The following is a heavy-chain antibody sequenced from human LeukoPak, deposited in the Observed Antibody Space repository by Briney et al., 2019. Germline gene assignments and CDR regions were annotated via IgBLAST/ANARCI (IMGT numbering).Heavy chain of an antibody. V-gene: IGHV1-69*05. CDR1: GGTFSSYA. Sequence: GASVKVSCKASGGTFSSYAISWVRQAPGQGLEWMGGIIPIFGTANYAQKFQGRVTMTRNTSISTAYMELSSLRSEDTAVYYCASGYYYDSSGSFDYWGQGTLVTVSS. CDR2: IIPIFGTA. D-gene: IGHD3-22*01. J-gene: IGHJ4*02. CDR3: ASGYYYDSSGSFDY.